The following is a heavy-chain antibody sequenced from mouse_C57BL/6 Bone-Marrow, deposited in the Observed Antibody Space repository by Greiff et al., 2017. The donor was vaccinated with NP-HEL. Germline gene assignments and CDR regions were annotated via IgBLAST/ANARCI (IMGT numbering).Heavy chain of an antibody. CDR3: ARDQAYYSNYVGFAY. V-gene: IGHV5-4*01. Sequence: EVQRVESGGGLVKPGGSLKLSCAPSGFTFSSYALSWVRQTPEKRLEWVATFSDGGSYTYYPANVKGRFTISRDNAKNNLYLQMSHLKSEDTAMYYCARDQAYYSNYVGFAYWGQGTLVTVSA. CDR1: GFTFSSYA. J-gene: IGHJ3*01. D-gene: IGHD2-5*01. CDR2: FSDGGSYT.